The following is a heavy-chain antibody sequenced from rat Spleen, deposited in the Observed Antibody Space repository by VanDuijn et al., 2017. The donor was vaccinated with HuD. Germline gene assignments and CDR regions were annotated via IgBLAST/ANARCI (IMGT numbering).Heavy chain of an antibody. CDR3: ARHPYYYSGDPLFAY. V-gene: IGHV5-31*01. Sequence: EVQLVESGGGLVQPGRSLKLSCVASGITFNNFWMSWIRQAPGKGLEWVASISNTGGGRTYYRDSVQGRFTISRDNAKNTLYLQMDSLRSEDTATYYCARHPYYYSGDPLFAYWGQGTLVTVAS. CDR1: GITFNNFW. J-gene: IGHJ3*01. CDR2: ISNTGGGRT. D-gene: IGHD1-1*01.